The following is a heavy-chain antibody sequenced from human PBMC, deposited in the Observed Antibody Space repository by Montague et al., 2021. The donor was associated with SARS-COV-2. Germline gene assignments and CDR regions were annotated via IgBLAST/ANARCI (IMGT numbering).Heavy chain of an antibody. V-gene: IGHV4-34*01. J-gene: IGHJ5*01. CDR3: ARGEEDFFMTVVVVTGASYYFDSGGQRTLVTGDS. Sequence: SETLSLTCAVSGGSFNGYYWGWIRQPPGKGLEWVGEINHRGSPTYNPSLKSRVTISADTSKNQFSLRLTSGTAADTATYFCARGEEDFFMTVVVVTGASYYFDSGGQRTLVTGDSGGQGTMGTVSS. D-gene: IGHD3-22*01. CDR1: GGSFNGYY. CDR2: INHRGSP.